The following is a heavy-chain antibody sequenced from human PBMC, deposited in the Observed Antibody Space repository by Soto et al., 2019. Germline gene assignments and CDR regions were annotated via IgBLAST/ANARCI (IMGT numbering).Heavy chain of an antibody. Sequence: ASVKVSCNASGYTFTSYDINWVRQATAQGLEWMGWMNPNSGNTGYAQKFQGRVTMTRNTSISTAYMELSSLRSEDTAVYYCARVYSSSWYDYYYYYGMDVWGQGTTVTVSS. CDR2: MNPNSGNT. D-gene: IGHD6-13*01. V-gene: IGHV1-8*01. CDR3: ARVYSSSWYDYYYYYGMDV. CDR1: GYTFTSYD. J-gene: IGHJ6*02.